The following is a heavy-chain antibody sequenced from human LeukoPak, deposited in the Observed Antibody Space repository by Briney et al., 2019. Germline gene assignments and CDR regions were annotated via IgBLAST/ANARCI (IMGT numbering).Heavy chain of an antibody. V-gene: IGHV3-43*02. J-gene: IGHJ5*02. Sequence: GGSLRLSCVASGFTLNDYALHWVRQAPGEGLEWICLISGDGDSTYYADSVKGRFTISRDNSKNSLYLQMSSLRAEDTAVYYCAKGVRSGTYYNCFDPWGQGTLVTVSS. CDR2: ISGDGDST. CDR1: GFTLNDYA. CDR3: AKGVRSGTYYNCFDP. D-gene: IGHD1-26*01.